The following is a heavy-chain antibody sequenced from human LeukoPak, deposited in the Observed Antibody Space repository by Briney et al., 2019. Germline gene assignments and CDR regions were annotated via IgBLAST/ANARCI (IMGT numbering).Heavy chain of an antibody. CDR1: GGSIRSSYYY. V-gene: IGHV4-39*02. CDR3: ARDRVGATDYFDY. D-gene: IGHD1-26*01. J-gene: IGHJ4*02. CDR2: IYDSGST. Sequence: SETLSLTCTVSGGSIRSSYYYWGWIRQPPGKGLEWIWSIYDSGSTYYNPSLKSRVTISVDTSKNQFSLKLNSVTAADTAVYYCARDRVGATDYFDYWGQGTLVTVSS.